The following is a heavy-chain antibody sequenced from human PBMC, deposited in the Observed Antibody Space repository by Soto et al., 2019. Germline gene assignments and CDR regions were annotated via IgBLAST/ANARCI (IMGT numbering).Heavy chain of an antibody. J-gene: IGHJ4*02. CDR1: GFSFSKFA. Sequence: PVGSLRLSCAASGFSFSKFAMHWVRQAPGKGLECVAVIWFDGSKRDYADSVKGRFTVSRDNSENTLSLQMNNLRAEDTGVYYCAREGDSSGYPVYFGSWAREPWSPSPQ. CDR2: IWFDGSKR. V-gene: IGHV3-33*01. CDR3: AREGDSSGYPVYFGS. D-gene: IGHD3-22*01.